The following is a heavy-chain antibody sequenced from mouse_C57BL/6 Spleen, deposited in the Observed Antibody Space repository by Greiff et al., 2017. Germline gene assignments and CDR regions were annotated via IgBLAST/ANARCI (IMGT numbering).Heavy chain of an antibody. CDR2: IDPSDSET. J-gene: IGHJ4*01. CDR1: GYTFTSYW. CDR3: ASGTTASSEAMDD. D-gene: IGHD1-2*01. Sequence: QVQLQQPGAELVRPGSSVKLSCKASGYTFTSYWMHWVKQRPIQGLDWIGNIDPSDSETHYNQKFKDKATLTVDKSSSTAYMQLSSLPSEDSAVYYCASGTTASSEAMDDWGQGTSVTVAS. V-gene: IGHV1-52*01.